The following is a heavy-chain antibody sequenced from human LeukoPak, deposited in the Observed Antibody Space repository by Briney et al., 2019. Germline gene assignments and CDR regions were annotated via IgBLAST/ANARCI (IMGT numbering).Heavy chain of an antibody. Sequence: GGSLRLSCAAFGFTFDDYGMSWVRQAPGKGLEWVSGINWNGGSTGYADSVKGRFTISRDNAKNSLYLQMNSLRAEDTALYYCAREGQPNYDFWSGSTNYYYYMDVWGKGTTVTVSS. CDR2: INWNGGST. J-gene: IGHJ6*03. CDR3: AREGQPNYDFWSGSTNYYYYMDV. V-gene: IGHV3-20*04. CDR1: GFTFDDYG. D-gene: IGHD3-3*01.